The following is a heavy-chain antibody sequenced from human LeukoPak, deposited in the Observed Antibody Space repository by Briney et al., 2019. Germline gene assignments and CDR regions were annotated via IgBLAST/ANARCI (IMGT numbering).Heavy chain of an antibody. CDR2: IYTSGST. CDR3: ARTVGGGRYSSRWYYFDY. CDR1: GGSISSYY. Sequence: SETLSLTCTVSGGSISSYYWSWIRQPAGKGLEWIGRIYTSGSTNYNPSLKSRVTMSVDTSKNQFSLKLSSVTAADTAVYYCARTVGGGRYSSRWYYFDYWGQGTLVTVSS. J-gene: IGHJ4*02. V-gene: IGHV4-4*07. D-gene: IGHD6-13*01.